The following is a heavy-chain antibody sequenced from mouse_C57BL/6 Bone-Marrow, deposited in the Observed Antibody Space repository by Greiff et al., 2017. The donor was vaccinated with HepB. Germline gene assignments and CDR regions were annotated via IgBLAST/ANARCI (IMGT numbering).Heavy chain of an antibody. CDR3: ARGYYGSSYNWYFDG. V-gene: IGHV1-22*01. Sequence: EVQLQQSGPELVKPGASVKMSCKASGYTFTDYNMHWVKQSHGKSLEWIGYINPNNGGTSYNQKFKGKATLTVNKSSSTAYMELRSLTSEDSAVYYCARGYYGSSYNWYFDGWGTGTTVTVSS. J-gene: IGHJ1*03. D-gene: IGHD1-1*01. CDR2: INPNNGGT. CDR1: GYTFTDYN.